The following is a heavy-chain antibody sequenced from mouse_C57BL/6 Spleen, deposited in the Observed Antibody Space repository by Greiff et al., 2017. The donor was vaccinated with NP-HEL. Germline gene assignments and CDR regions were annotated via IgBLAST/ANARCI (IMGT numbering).Heavy chain of an antibody. CDR1: GFTFSSYA. D-gene: IGHD2-4*01. Sequence: EVKLVESGEGLVKPGGSLKLSCAASGFTFSSYAMSWVRQTPEKRLEWVAYISSGGDYTNYADTLKGRFTISRDNARNTLYLQMSSLKSEDTAMDYCTRFDYDENGFAGWGQGTLVTVSA. CDR3: TRFDYDENGFAG. V-gene: IGHV5-9-1*02. J-gene: IGHJ3*01. CDR2: ISSGGDYT.